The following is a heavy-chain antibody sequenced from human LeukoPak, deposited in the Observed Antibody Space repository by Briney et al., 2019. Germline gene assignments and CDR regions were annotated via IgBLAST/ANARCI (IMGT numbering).Heavy chain of an antibody. CDR3: ARRDSSGSRAFDI. D-gene: IGHD6-19*01. V-gene: IGHV5-51*01. CDR1: GYSFTSYW. CDR2: IYPGDSDT. J-gene: IGHJ3*02. Sequence: GESLKISCKGSGYSFTSYWIGWVRQMPGKGLEWMGIIYPGDSDTRYSPSFQGQVTISADKPNSTAYLQWSSLKASDTAMYYCARRDSSGSRAFDIWGQGTMVTVSS.